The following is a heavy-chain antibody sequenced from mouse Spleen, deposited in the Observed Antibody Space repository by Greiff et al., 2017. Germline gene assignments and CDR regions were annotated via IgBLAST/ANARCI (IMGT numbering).Heavy chain of an antibody. Sequence: EVQGVESGGGLVKLGGSLKLSCAASGFTFSSYAMSWVRQTPEKRLEWVATISSGGGNTYYPDSVKGRFTISRDNAKNTLYLQMSSLKSEDTAMYYCARPAYYRYDGGFDYWGQGTTLTVSS. D-gene: IGHD2-14*01. V-gene: IGHV5-9-3*01. J-gene: IGHJ2*01. CDR3: ARPAYYRYDGGFDY. CDR2: ISSGGGNT. CDR1: GFTFSSYA.